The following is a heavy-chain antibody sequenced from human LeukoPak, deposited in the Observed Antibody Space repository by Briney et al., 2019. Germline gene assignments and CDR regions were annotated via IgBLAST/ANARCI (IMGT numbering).Heavy chain of an antibody. CDR2: IKSKTDGGTS. CDR1: GLTFTNAW. J-gene: IGHJ3*02. V-gene: IGHV3-15*01. Sequence: GGSLRLSCATSGLTFTNAWMSWFRQAPGKGLEWVGRIKSKTDGGTSDYAAPVQGRFTISRDDSKNTLYLQMNSLKIEDTAVYYCATDPGEWEPIWGQGTMVTVSS. CDR3: ATDPGEWEPI. D-gene: IGHD1-26*01.